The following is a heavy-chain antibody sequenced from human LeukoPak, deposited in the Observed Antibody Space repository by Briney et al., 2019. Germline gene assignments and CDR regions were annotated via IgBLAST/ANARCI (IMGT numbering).Heavy chain of an antibody. J-gene: IGHJ3*02. V-gene: IGHV4-4*07. Sequence: SETLFLTCTVSGGSISSYYWSWIREPAGKGLEWIGRIYTSGSTNYNPSLKSRVTMSVDTSKNQFSLKLSSVTAADTAVYYCAREPTDFWSGYSMAAFDIWGQGTMVTVSS. CDR2: IYTSGST. D-gene: IGHD3-3*01. CDR1: GGSISSYY. CDR3: AREPTDFWSGYSMAAFDI.